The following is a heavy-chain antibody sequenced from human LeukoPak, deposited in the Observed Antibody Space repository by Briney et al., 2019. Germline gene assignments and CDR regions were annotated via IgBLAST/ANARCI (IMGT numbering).Heavy chain of an antibody. CDR1: GDSISSSSSY. CDR2: IYYSGNT. CDR3: ARGVRWKIAAAGRWFDP. Sequence: PSETLSLTCTVSGDSISSSSSYWGWIRQPPGKGLEWIGSIYYSGNTYYNTSLKSRVTISVDTSKNQFSLKLSSVTAADTPVYYCARGVRWKIAAAGRWFDPWGQGTLVTVSS. J-gene: IGHJ5*02. D-gene: IGHD6-13*01. V-gene: IGHV4-39*01.